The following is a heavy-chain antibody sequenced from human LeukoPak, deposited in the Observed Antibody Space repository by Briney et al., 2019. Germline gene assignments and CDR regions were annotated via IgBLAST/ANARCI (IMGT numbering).Heavy chain of an antibody. D-gene: IGHD4-17*01. CDR1: GGTFSSYA. V-gene: IGHV1-69*04. J-gene: IGHJ4*02. CDR3: AGWSDYGLGFDY. CDR2: IIPIFGIA. Sequence: SVKVSCKASGGTFSSYAISWVRQAPGQGLEWMGRIIPIFGIANYAQKFQGRATITADKSTSTAYMELSSLRSEDTAVYYCAGWSDYGLGFDYWGQGTLVTVSS.